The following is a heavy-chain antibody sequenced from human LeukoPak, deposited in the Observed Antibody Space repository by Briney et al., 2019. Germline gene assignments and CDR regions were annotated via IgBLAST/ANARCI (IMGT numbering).Heavy chain of an antibody. D-gene: IGHD4-17*01. V-gene: IGHV3-23*01. Sequence: GGSLRLSCAASGFTFSTYAMSWVRQAPGKGLEWVSGISGSAGSTYYADSVKGRFTISRDNSKNTLYLQMNSLRAEDTAVYYCAKGNYGDYFGRAYYFDYWGQGTLVTVSS. CDR3: AKGNYGDYFGRAYYFDY. CDR2: ISGSAGST. J-gene: IGHJ4*02. CDR1: GFTFSTYA.